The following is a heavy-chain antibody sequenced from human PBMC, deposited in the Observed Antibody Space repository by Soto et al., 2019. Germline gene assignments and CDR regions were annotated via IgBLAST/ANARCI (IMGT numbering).Heavy chain of an antibody. CDR2: ISAYNGNT. V-gene: IGHV1-18*04. J-gene: IGHJ6*02. D-gene: IGHD6-13*01. Sequence: ASVKVSCKASGYTFTSYGISWVRQAHGQGLEWMGWISAYNGNTNYAQKLQGRVTMTTDTSTSTAYMELRSLRSDDTAVYYCARAGSSWYENYYYYGMDVWGQGTTVTVS. CDR3: ARAGSSWYENYYYYGMDV. CDR1: GYTFTSYG.